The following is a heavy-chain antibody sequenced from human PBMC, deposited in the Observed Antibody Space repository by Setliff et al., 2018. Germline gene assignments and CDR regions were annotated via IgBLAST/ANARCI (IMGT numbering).Heavy chain of an antibody. D-gene: IGHD6-13*01. CDR2: ISSSGSTI. J-gene: IGHJ4*02. Sequence: GGSLRLSCVASGFTFRSYEMNWVRQAPGKGLEWVSYISSSGSTIYYADSVKGRFTISRDNAKNALYLQMNSLRAEDTAVYYCARGSSWYVCKYWGQGTLVTVSS. CDR1: GFTFRSYE. V-gene: IGHV3-48*03. CDR3: ARGSSWYVCKY.